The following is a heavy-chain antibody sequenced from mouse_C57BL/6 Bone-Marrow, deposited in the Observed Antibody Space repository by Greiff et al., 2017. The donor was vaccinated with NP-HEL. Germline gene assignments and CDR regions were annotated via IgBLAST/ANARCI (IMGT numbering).Heavy chain of an antibody. J-gene: IGHJ4*01. D-gene: IGHD2-10*01. V-gene: IGHV5-12*01. Sequence: EVQGVESGGGLVQPGGSLKLSCAASGFTFSDYYMYWVRQTPEKRLEWVAYISNGGGSTYYPDTVKGRFTISRDNAKNTLYLQMSRLKSEDTAMYYCARPYPYAMDYWGQGTSVTVSS. CDR1: GFTFSDYY. CDR3: ARPYPYAMDY. CDR2: ISNGGGST.